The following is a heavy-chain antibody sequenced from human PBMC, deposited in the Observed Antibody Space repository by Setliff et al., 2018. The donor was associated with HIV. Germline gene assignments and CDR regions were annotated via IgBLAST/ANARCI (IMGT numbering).Heavy chain of an antibody. CDR3: TVYNTGSSKDHYGLDV. Sequence: SETLSLTCAVYGGSFSSYYWIWIRQPPGKGLEWIGEINHSGSTAYNPSLKSRVTISVDTSKNQFSLKLNSVTAADTAVYYCTVYNTGSSKDHYGLDVWGQGTTVTVSS. V-gene: IGHV4-34*01. D-gene: IGHD2-8*02. J-gene: IGHJ6*02. CDR2: INHSGST. CDR1: GGSFSSYY.